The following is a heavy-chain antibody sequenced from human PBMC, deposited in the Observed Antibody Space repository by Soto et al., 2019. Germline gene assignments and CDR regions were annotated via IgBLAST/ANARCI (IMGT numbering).Heavy chain of an antibody. V-gene: IGHV1-18*01. CDR2: INPYNGNT. CDR3: ARNAGGSKGFDP. J-gene: IGHJ5*02. Sequence: QVQLVQSGAEVKKPGASVKVSCKASGYTFTSYGISWVRQAPGQGLEWMGWINPYNGNTNYAQKLQGRVTMTTDTSTSNAYMELRTLRSDERAEYYCARNAGGSKGFDPWGHGTLVTVSS. CDR1: GYTFTSYG.